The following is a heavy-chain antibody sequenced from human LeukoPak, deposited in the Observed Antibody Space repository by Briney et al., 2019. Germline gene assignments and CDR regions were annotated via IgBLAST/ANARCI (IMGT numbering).Heavy chain of an antibody. Sequence: GGSLRLSCAASGFTFSSHLMHWVRQAPGKGLVWVSRISSDGTYTNYADSVRGRFTISRDNAKNSLYLQMNSLRAEDTAVYYCASSGSFLPGGAFDIWGQGTMVTVSS. V-gene: IGHV3-74*01. CDR2: ISSDGTYT. CDR1: GFTFSSHL. CDR3: ASSGSFLPGGAFDI. D-gene: IGHD1-26*01. J-gene: IGHJ3*02.